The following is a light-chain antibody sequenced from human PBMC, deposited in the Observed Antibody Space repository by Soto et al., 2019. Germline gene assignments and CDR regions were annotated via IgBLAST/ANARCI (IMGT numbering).Light chain of an antibody. CDR3: QQYNNFWT. CDR2: GTS. CDR1: QSVSSN. V-gene: IGKV3-15*01. Sequence: EIVMTQSPATLSVSPGETATLSCRASQSVSSNLAWYQQKPGQAPRLLIYGTSTRSTDIPARFSGSGSGTEFTLTISSLQSEDFAVYYWQQYNNFWTFGQGTKLEIK. J-gene: IGKJ1*01.